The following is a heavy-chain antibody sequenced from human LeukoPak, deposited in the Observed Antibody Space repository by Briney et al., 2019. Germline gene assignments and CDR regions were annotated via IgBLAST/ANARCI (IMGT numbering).Heavy chain of an antibody. Sequence: SETLSLTCTDSGGSISSSSYYWGWIRQPPGKGLEWIGSIYYSGSTYYNPSLKSRVTISVDTSKNQFSLKLSSVTAADTAVYYCARLRAIQLWGTPRWYYFDYWGQGTLVTVSS. J-gene: IGHJ4*02. V-gene: IGHV4-39*01. D-gene: IGHD5-18*01. CDR2: IYYSGST. CDR3: ARLRAIQLWGTPRWYYFDY. CDR1: GGSISSSSYY.